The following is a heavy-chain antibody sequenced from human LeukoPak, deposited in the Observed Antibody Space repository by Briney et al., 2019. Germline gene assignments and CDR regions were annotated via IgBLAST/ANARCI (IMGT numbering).Heavy chain of an antibody. D-gene: IGHD1-26*01. Sequence: ASVKVSCKASGGTFSSYAISWVRQAPGQGLEWMGGIIPIFGTANHAQKFQGRVTITTDESTSTAYMELSSLRSEDTAVYYCASPRVGATHFDYWGQGTLVTVSS. CDR1: GGTFSSYA. J-gene: IGHJ4*02. V-gene: IGHV1-69*05. CDR3: ASPRVGATHFDY. CDR2: IIPIFGTA.